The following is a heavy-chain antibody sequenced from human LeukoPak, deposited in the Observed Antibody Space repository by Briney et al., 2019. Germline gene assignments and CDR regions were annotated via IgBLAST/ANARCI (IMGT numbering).Heavy chain of an antibody. CDR2: INHSGST. J-gene: IGHJ4*02. V-gene: IGHV4-34*01. CDR3: ARAVFGRFYHDSSCYYLD. CDR1: GGSFSGYY. Sequence: SETLSLTCAVYGGSFSGYYWSWIRQPPGKGVEWIGEINHSGSTNYNPSLKSRVTISVDTSKNQFSLKLSSVTAADTAVYYCARAVFGRFYHDSSCYYLDWGQGTLVTVSS. D-gene: IGHD3-22*01.